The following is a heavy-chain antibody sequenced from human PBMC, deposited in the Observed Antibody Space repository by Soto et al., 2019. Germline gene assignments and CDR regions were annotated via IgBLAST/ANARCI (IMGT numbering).Heavy chain of an antibody. J-gene: IGHJ4*02. CDR2: IYYSVST. V-gene: IGHV4-39*01. Sequence: QLQLQESGPGLVKPSETLSLTCTVSGGSISSSSYYWGWIRQPPGKGLEWIGSIYYSVSTYYNPSLKSRVTISVDTSKNQFSLKLGSVTAADTAVYYCARQGGSGWYGERDYWGQGTPVTVSS. CDR3: ARQGGSGWYGERDY. CDR1: GGSISSSSYY. D-gene: IGHD6-19*01.